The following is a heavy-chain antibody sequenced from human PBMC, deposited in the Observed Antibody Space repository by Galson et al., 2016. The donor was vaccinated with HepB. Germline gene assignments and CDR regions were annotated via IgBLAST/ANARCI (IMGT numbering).Heavy chain of an antibody. CDR3: ARDPGPGLRGYFDY. Sequence: SLRLSCAASGFSFSDSYMSWIRQAPGKGLEWVSYIINTGNYASYADSVKSRFTISRDNAKQSLYLQMNSLRAEDTAVYYCARDPGPGLRGYFDYWGQGILVTVSS. CDR2: IINTGNYA. D-gene: IGHD5/OR15-5a*01. V-gene: IGHV3-11*06. CDR1: GFSFSDSY. J-gene: IGHJ4*02.